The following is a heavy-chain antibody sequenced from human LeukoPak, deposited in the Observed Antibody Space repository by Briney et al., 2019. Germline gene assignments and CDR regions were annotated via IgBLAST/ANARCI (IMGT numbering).Heavy chain of an antibody. J-gene: IGHJ4*02. CDR1: GGSISSSSYY. V-gene: IGHV4-39*01. D-gene: IGHD4-17*01. Sequence: SETLSLTCTVSGGSISSSSYYWGWIRQPPGKGLEWIGSIYYSGSTYYNPSLKSRVTVSVDTSKNQFSLKLSSVAAADTAVYYCARHYGDTYPSLVYYFDYWGQGTLVTVSS. CDR3: ARHYGDTYPSLVYYFDY. CDR2: IYYSGST.